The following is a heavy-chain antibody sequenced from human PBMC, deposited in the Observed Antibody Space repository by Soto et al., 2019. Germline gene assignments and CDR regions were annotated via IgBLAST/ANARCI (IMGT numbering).Heavy chain of an antibody. CDR3: AIDYYGSGITTGRDAFDI. CDR2: IIPNSGSA. Sequence: SVKLSCKASGGTFSSNAISCVRQAPEQGLEWMGGIIPNSGSANYAQKFQGGVTITRDESISTAYMELSRLRSDDTAVYYCAIDYYGSGITTGRDAFDIWGQGTMVTVSS. V-gene: IGHV1-69*05. D-gene: IGHD3-10*01. J-gene: IGHJ3*02. CDR1: GGTFSSNA.